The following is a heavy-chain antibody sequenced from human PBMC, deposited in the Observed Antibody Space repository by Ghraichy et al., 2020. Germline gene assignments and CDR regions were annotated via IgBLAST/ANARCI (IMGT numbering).Heavy chain of an antibody. V-gene: IGHV1-8*01. D-gene: IGHD2-2*02. J-gene: IGHJ6*03. CDR2: MNHNSGNS. CDR3: VVVPAAIRPYYYYMDV. Sequence: ASVKVSCKASGYTFTSYDINWVRQATGQGLEWMGWMNHNSGNSGYAQKFQGRFTMTRNTSLSKAYMELGSLRSEDTAVYYCVVVPAAIRPYYYYMDVGGKGTTVTVSS. CDR1: GYTFTSYD.